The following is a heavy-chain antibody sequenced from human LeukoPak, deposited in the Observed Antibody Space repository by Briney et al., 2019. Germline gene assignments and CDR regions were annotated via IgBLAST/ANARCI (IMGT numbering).Heavy chain of an antibody. D-gene: IGHD5-18*01. CDR1: GFTFSSYW. J-gene: IGHJ6*02. Sequence: PGGSLRLSCAASGFTFSSYWMSWIRQAPGKGLEWVANIKQGGSETYHVDSVKGRFTISSDNARNSLYLQMNSLIAEDTAVYYSASGDRAIVHYYGMDVWGQGTTVTVSS. CDR3: ASGDRAIVHYYGMDV. V-gene: IGHV3-7*01. CDR2: IKQGGSET.